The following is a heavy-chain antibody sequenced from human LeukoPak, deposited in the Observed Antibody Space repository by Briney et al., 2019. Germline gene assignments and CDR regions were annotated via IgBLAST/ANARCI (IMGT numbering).Heavy chain of an antibody. D-gene: IGHD3-16*01. CDR2: INAGNGNT. Sequence: ASVKVSCKASGYTFTSFAMHWVRQAPGQRLEWAGWINAGNGNTQYSQEFQGRVSITRDTSATTAYMELSSLRSEDMGVYYCARARWGRHFFDYWGQGTLVTVSS. V-gene: IGHV1-3*03. CDR3: ARARWGRHFFDY. CDR1: GYTFTSFA. J-gene: IGHJ4*02.